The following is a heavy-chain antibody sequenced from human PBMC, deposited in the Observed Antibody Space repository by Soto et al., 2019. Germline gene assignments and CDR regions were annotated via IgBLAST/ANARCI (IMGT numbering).Heavy chain of an antibody. Sequence: ASVKVSCKASGYTFTRYTMNCVLQAPGQRLEWMGWINPDNGNTKSSQKFQDRVIITRDTSASTAYMDLSSLRSEDTAVYYCARGIATGQLDPWGQGTLVTVSS. J-gene: IGHJ5*02. V-gene: IGHV1-3*01. CDR1: GYTFTRYT. CDR2: INPDNGNT. D-gene: IGHD2-15*01. CDR3: ARGIATGQLDP.